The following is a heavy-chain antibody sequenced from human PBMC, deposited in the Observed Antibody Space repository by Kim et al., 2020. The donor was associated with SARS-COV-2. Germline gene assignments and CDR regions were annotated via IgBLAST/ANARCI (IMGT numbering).Heavy chain of an antibody. Sequence: GGSLRLSCRTSGLNFGDYAMSWFRQAPGKGLEWVAFIRSKRYGETTEYAASVKGRFTISRDDSVRIAYLQMNGLKTEDTAVYYCTSGPYYYDSAAYYHDYWGQGTLVTVSS. D-gene: IGHD3-22*01. CDR1: GLNFGDYA. CDR3: TSGPYYYDSAAYYHDY. V-gene: IGHV3-49*03. J-gene: IGHJ4*02. CDR2: IRSKRYGETT.